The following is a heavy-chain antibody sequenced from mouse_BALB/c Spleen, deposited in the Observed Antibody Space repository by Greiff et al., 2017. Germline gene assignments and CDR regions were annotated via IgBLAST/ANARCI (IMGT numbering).Heavy chain of an antibody. CDR3: TVNWDVSY. CDR1: GFTFSSYT. J-gene: IGHJ2*01. D-gene: IGHD4-1*02. V-gene: IGHV5-6-4*01. Sequence: EVKVVESGGGLVKPGGSLKLSCAASGFTFSSYTMSWVRQTPEKRLEWVATISSGGSYTYYPDSVKGRFTISRDNAKNTLYLQMSSLKSEDTAMYYCTVNWDVSYWGQGTTLTVSS. CDR2: ISSGGSYT.